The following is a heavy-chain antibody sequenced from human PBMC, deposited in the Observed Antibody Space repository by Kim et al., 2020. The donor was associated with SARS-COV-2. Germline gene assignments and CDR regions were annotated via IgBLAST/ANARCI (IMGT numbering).Heavy chain of an antibody. D-gene: IGHD1-26*01. CDR3: AKSPMYSGSYYFHY. Sequence: GGSLRLSCAASGFTFSSYAMSWVRQAPGKGLEWVSVIYSGGSSTYYADSVKGRFTISRDNSKNTLYLQMNSLRAEDTAVYYCAKSPMYSGSYYFHYWGQGTLVTVSS. CDR1: GFTFSSYA. V-gene: IGHV3-23*03. J-gene: IGHJ4*02. CDR2: IYSGGSST.